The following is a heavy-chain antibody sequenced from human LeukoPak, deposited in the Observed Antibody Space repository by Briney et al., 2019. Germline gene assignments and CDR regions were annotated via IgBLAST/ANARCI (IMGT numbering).Heavy chain of an antibody. V-gene: IGHV3-23*01. CDR3: ATSGGSELFDY. Sequence: GGSLRLSCAASGFTFISYAMSWVRQAPGKGLEWVSAISGSGGSTYYADSVKGRFTISRDNSKDTLYLQMNSLRAEDTAIYYCATSGGSELFDYWGQGTLLTVSS. D-gene: IGHD1-1*01. CDR2: ISGSGGST. J-gene: IGHJ4*02. CDR1: GFTFISYA.